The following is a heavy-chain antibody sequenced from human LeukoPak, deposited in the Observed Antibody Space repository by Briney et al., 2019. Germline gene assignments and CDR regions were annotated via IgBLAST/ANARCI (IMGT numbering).Heavy chain of an antibody. J-gene: IGHJ6*03. CDR1: GYSFTSYW. CDR2: IYPGDSDT. D-gene: IGHD3-10*01. CDR3: ARRLNYYCSGKNPYYYYYYMDV. V-gene: IGHV5-51*01. Sequence: GESLKISCKGSGYSFTSYWIGWVRQMPGKGLEWMGIIYPGDSDTRYSPSFQGQVTISADKSISTAYLQWSSLKASDTAMYYCARRLNYYCSGKNPYYYYYYMDVWGKGTTVTVSS.